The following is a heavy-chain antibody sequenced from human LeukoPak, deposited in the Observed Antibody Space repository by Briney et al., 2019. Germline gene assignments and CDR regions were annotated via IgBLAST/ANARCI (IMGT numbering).Heavy chain of an antibody. CDR2: ISNDGGDK. J-gene: IGHJ3*02. D-gene: IGHD2-21*02. V-gene: IGHV3-30-3*01. Sequence: GGSLRLSCAASGFTFSSYAMYWVRQAPGKGLEWVAVISNDGGDKYFADSVKGRFTISRDNSKNTLYLQMSSLRPEDMAVYYCARGCGGDCYLLAWAFDIWGQGTMVTVSS. CDR3: ARGCGGDCYLLAWAFDI. CDR1: GFTFSSYA.